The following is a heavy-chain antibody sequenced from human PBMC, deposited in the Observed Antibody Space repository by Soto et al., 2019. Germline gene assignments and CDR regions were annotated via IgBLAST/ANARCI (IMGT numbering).Heavy chain of an antibody. CDR2: INHSGST. CDR1: GGSFSGYY. D-gene: IGHD6-6*01. J-gene: IGHJ6*03. Sequence: PSETLSLTCAVYGGSFSGYYWSWIRQPPGKGLEWIGEINHSGSTNYNPSLKSRVTISVDTSKNQFSLKPSSVTAADTAVYYCASITGSVAARIGSYYMDVWGKGTTVTVSS. CDR3: ASITGSVAARIGSYYMDV. V-gene: IGHV4-34*01.